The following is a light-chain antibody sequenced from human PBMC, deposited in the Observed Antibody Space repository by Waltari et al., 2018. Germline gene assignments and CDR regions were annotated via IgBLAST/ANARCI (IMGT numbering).Light chain of an antibody. V-gene: IGLV2-11*01. CDR1: SSDVGGYYH. Sequence: QSALTQPRSVSGSPGQSVTLPCTGTSSDVGGYYHVTWYQQHPGKAPKLMIYDVIKRPSGVPDRFSGSKSGITASLTISGLQAEDEADYYCCSFAGTYTWVFGGGTKLTVL. J-gene: IGLJ3*02. CDR2: DVI. CDR3: CSFAGTYTWV.